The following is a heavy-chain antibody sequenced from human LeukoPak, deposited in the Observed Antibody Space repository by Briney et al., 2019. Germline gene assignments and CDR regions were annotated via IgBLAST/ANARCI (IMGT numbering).Heavy chain of an antibody. D-gene: IGHD2-15*01. CDR3: ARDGDYCRGGRCYRD. CDR1: GYTFTNYY. CDR2: ISPNSNDT. Sequence: ASVKVSCKASGYTFTNYYMHWVRQAPGQGLEWMGWISPNSNDTNYAQKFLGRVTLTRDTSISTAYMELSSLRSDDTAVYFCARDGDYCRGGRCYRDWGQGTLVTVPS. J-gene: IGHJ4*02. V-gene: IGHV1-2*02.